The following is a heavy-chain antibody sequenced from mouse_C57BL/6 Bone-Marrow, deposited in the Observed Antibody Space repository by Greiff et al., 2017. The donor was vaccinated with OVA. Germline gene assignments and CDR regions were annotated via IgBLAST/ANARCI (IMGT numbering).Heavy chain of an antibody. CDR2: IYPRSGNT. D-gene: IGHD1-1*01. Sequence: QVQLQQSGAELARPGASVKLSCKASGYTFTSYGISWVKQRTGQGLEWIGEIYPRSGNTYYNEKFKGKATLTADKSSSTAYMELRSLTSEDSAVYFCARFHYYGREGYFDVWGTGTTVTVSS. J-gene: IGHJ1*03. V-gene: IGHV1-81*01. CDR1: GYTFTSYG. CDR3: ARFHYYGREGYFDV.